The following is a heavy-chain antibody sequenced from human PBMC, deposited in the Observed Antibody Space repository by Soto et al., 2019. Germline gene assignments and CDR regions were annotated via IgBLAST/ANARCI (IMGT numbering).Heavy chain of an antibody. Sequence: QVQLVESGGGVVRPGTSLRLSCAATGFSFSAHGMHWVRQAPGKGLEWLAVINDGSEEGYADSVRGRFTISRDNARNILCLQMDNLRAEDSALYSCARDDLFVDNGLDHWGQGTLVTVSS. CDR1: GFSFSAHG. CDR3: ARDDLFVDNGLDH. J-gene: IGHJ4*02. V-gene: IGHV3-33*01. CDR2: INDGSEE. D-gene: IGHD1-1*01.